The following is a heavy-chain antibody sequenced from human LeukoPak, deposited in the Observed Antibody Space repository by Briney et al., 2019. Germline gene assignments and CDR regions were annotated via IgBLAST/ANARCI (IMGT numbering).Heavy chain of an antibody. CDR3: ARVGGTYVALPPDY. CDR1: GFTFSSYW. V-gene: IGHV3-74*01. Sequence: PGGSLRLSCAASGFTFSSYWMHWVRQAPGKGLVWVSRINTDERSTSYADSVKGRFTISRDNAKNTLYLQMNSLRAEDTAVYYCARVGGTYVALPPDYWGQGTLVTVSS. CDR2: INTDERST. J-gene: IGHJ4*02. D-gene: IGHD3-10*01.